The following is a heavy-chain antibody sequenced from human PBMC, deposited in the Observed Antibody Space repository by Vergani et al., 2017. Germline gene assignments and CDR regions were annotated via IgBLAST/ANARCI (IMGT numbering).Heavy chain of an antibody. D-gene: IGHD3-10*01. CDR3: VRDPFYGSGSYYGSFDY. V-gene: IGHV3-21*01. J-gene: IGHJ4*02. CDR2: ISSSSSYI. CDR1: GFTFSSYS. Sequence: EVQLVESGGGLVKPGGSLRLSCAASGFTFSSYSMNWVRQAPGTGLEWASSISSSSSYIYYADSVKGRFTISRDNAKNSLYLQMNSLRAEDTAVYYCVRDPFYGSGSYYGSFDYWGQGTLVTVSS.